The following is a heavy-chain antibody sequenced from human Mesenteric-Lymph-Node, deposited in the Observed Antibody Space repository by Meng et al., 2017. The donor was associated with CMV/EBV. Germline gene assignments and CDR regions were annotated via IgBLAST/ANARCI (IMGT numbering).Heavy chain of an antibody. D-gene: IGHD5-18*01. CDR1: GGSFSGYY. CDR3: ARGYSYGTDLDY. V-gene: IGHV4-34*01. J-gene: IGHJ4*02. Sequence: TCAVCGGSFSGYYWSWIRQPPGKGLEWIGEINHSGSTNYNPSLKSRVTISVDTSKNQFSLKLSSVTAADTAVYYCARGYSYGTDLDYWGQGTLVTVSS. CDR2: INHSGST.